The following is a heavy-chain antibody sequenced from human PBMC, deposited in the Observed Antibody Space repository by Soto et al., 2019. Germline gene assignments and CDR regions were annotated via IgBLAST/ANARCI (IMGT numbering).Heavy chain of an antibody. Sequence: GGSLRLSCAASGFNFSDYYMSWIRQAPGKGLEWVSYISSSGYTKYYADSVKGRFTVSRDNAKNSLYLQMSSLGAEDTAVYYCARPTYFYYMDAWGKGTTVTVSS. CDR3: ARPTYFYYMDA. CDR1: GFNFSDYY. CDR2: ISSSGYTK. V-gene: IGHV3-11*01. J-gene: IGHJ6*03.